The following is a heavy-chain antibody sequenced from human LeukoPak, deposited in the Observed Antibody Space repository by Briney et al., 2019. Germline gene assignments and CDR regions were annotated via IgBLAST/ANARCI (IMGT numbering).Heavy chain of an antibody. V-gene: IGHV4-34*01. CDR3: ARDGRSGYEDL. CDR2: INDSEST. D-gene: IGHD5-12*01. CDR1: GGSFSGYY. J-gene: IGHJ5*02. Sequence: SETLSLTCAVYGGSFSGYYWSWIRQAPGKGLEWIGEINDSESTNYNPSLKSRVTISIDTSKNQFSLKLTSVTAADTAIYYCARDGRSGYEDLWGPGTLVTVSS.